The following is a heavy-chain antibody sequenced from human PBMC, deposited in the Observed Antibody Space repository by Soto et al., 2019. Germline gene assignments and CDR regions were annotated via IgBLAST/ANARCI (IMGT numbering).Heavy chain of an antibody. CDR3: ARGRLPFEY. CDR1: GYSISSGYY. J-gene: IGHJ4*02. D-gene: IGHD2-21*01. CDR2: IYHSGST. V-gene: IGHV4-38-2*01. Sequence: SETLSLTCAVSGYSISSGYYWGWNRQPPGKGLEWIGSIYHSGSTYYNPSLKSRVTISVDTSKNQFSLKLSSVTAADTAVYYCARGRLPFEYWGQGTLVTVSS.